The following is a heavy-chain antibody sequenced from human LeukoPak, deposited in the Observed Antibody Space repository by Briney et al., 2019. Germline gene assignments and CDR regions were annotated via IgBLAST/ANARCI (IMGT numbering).Heavy chain of an antibody. CDR2: IFYSGST. J-gene: IGHJ3*02. V-gene: IGHV4-59*01. CDR3: ARDRGWPDDAFNI. CDR1: GGSITTDY. Sequence: SETVSLTCIVSGGSITTDYWNWIRQPPGKGLEWIGDIFYSGSTAYNPSLKSRVTISVDTSKNQFSLTLTSVTAADTAVYYCARDRGWPDDAFNIWGQGTMVTVSS. D-gene: IGHD6-19*01.